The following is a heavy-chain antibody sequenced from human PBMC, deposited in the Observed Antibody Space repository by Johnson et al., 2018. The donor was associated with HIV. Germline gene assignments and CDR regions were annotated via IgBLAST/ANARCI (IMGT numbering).Heavy chain of an antibody. D-gene: IGHD2-2*01. J-gene: IGHJ3*02. Sequence: VQVVESGGGLVQPGRSLRLSCTASGFTFGDYAMSWVRQAPGKGLEWVGFIRSKAYGGTTEYAASVKGRFTISRADSNSIAYLQMNSLKTEDSAVYYCPRGESRRAVGGAFDIWGQGTMGIVSS. CDR1: GFTFGDYA. CDR3: PRGESRRAVGGAFDI. CDR2: IRSKAYGGTT. V-gene: IGHV3-49*04.